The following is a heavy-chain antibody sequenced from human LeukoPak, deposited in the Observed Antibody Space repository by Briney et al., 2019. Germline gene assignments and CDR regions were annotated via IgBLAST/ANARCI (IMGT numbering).Heavy chain of an antibody. V-gene: IGHV4-39*01. CDR1: GGSISSSSYY. CDR2: IYSSGST. Sequence: SETLSLTCTVSGGSISSSSYYWGWIRQPPGKGLEWIGSIYSSGSTYYKSSLKSRVAISVDTPKNQFSLKLSSVTAADTAMYYCARYYDMLTAFDYWGQGTLVTVSS. CDR3: ARYYDMLTAFDY. J-gene: IGHJ4*02. D-gene: IGHD3-9*01.